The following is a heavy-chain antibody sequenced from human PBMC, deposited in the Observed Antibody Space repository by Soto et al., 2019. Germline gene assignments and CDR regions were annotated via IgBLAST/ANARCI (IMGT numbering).Heavy chain of an antibody. CDR1: GFTFSSYW. V-gene: IGHV3-7*03. D-gene: IGHD1-26*01. CDR2: IKQDGSEK. CDR3: ARSSRWELLGLSYFDY. J-gene: IGHJ4*02. Sequence: EVQLVESGGGLVQPGGSLRLSCAASGFTFSSYWMSWVRQAPGKGLEWVANIKQDGSEKYYVDSVKGRFTISRDNAKNSLYLQMNSLRAEDTAVYYCARSSRWELLGLSYFDYWGQGTLVTVCS.